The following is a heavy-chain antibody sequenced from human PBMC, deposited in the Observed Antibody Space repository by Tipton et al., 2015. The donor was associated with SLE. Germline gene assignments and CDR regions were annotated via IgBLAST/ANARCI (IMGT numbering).Heavy chain of an antibody. CDR1: GYSISSGYY. CDR2: INHSGST. CDR3: ARLPLRPPFDY. J-gene: IGHJ4*02. V-gene: IGHV4-38-2*01. Sequence: TLSLTCAVSGYSISSGYYWGWIRQPPGEGLEWIGEINHSGSTNYNPSLKSRVTISVDTSKNQFSLKLSSVTAADTAVYYCARLPLRPPFDYWGQGTLVTVSS. D-gene: IGHD3-3*01.